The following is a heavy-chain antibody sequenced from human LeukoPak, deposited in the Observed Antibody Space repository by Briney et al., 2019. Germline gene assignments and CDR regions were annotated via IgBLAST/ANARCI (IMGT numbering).Heavy chain of an antibody. J-gene: IGHJ4*02. V-gene: IGHV3-7*03. CDR1: GFTFSSYW. CDR2: IKQDGSEK. Sequence: PGGSLRLSCAASGFTFSSYWMSWVRQAPGKGLEWVANIKQDGSEKYYVDSVKGRFTISRDNAKNSLYLQMNSLRAEDTAVYYCARAAAVAGTGGFYWGQGTLVTVSS. CDR3: ARAAAVAGTGGFY. D-gene: IGHD6-19*01.